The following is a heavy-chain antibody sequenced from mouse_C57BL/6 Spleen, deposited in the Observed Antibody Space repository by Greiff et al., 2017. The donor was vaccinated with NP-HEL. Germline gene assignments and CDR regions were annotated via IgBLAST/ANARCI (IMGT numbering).Heavy chain of an antibody. CDR3: ARGGYDWYFDV. CDR1: GFTIKNTY. D-gene: IGHD2-2*01. J-gene: IGHJ1*03. Sequence: VQLQQSVAELVRPGASVKLSCTASGFTIKNTYMHWVKQRPEQGLEWIGRIDPANGDTKYAPKFQGKATLTADTSSSTAYLQLSSLTSEDTAIYYCARGGYDWYFDVWGTGTTVTVSS. CDR2: IDPANGDT. V-gene: IGHV14-3*01.